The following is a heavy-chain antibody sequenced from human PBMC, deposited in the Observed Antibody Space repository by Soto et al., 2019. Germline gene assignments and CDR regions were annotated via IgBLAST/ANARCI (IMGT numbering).Heavy chain of an antibody. J-gene: IGHJ4*02. D-gene: IGHD5-12*01. CDR1: GGSISSSSYY. V-gene: IGHV4-39*01. Sequence: SETLSLTCTVSGGSISSSSYYWGWIRQPPGKGLEWIGSTYYSGSTYYNPSLKSRVTISVDTSKNQFSLKLSSVTAADTAVYYCARVKWQAPDYWGQGTLVTV. CDR3: ARVKWQAPDY. CDR2: TYYSGST.